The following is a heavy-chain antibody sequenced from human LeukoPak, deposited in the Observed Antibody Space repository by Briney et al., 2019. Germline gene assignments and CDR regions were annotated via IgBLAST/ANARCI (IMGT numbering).Heavy chain of an antibody. CDR2: INHSGST. CDR3: ARGAPQYYDFWSGYPTFDY. V-gene: IGHV4-34*01. Sequence: NASETLSLTCAVYGGSFSGYYWSWIRQPPGKGLEWIGEINHSGSTNYNPSLKSRVTISVDTSKNQFSLKLSSVTAADTAVYYCARGAPQYYDFWSGYPTFDYWGQGTLVTVSS. J-gene: IGHJ4*02. CDR1: GGSFSGYY. D-gene: IGHD3-3*01.